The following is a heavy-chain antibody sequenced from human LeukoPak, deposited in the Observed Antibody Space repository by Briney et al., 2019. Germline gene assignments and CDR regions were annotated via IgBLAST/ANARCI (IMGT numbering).Heavy chain of an antibody. V-gene: IGHV3-23*01. CDR3: VKSTTGYHLYWYFDL. D-gene: IGHD3-9*01. CDR1: GLTFSNYA. J-gene: IGHJ2*01. CDR2: ISGTGDST. Sequence: GGSLRLSCTASGLTFSNYAMSWVRQAPGKGLEWVSGISGTGDSTYYADSVKGRFTIFRDNSKNTLYLQMNSLRAEDTAIYYCVKSTTGYHLYWYFDLWGRGTLVTVSS.